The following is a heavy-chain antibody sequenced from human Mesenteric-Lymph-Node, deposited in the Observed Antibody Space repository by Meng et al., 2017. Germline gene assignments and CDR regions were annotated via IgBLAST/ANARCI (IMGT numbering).Heavy chain of an antibody. CDR1: GGSISRGDYY. CDR3: ARDLGVATSIAGFVY. V-gene: IGHV4-30-4*01. CDR2: IYYSGST. D-gene: IGHD5-12*01. Sequence: QVQLQESGPGLVKPSQTRSLIRTVPGGSISRGDYYWSWIRQPPGKGMEWIGYIYYSGSTYYNPSLKSRVTISVDTSKSQFSLRLSSVTAADTAVYYCARDLGVATSIAGFVYWGQGTLVTVSS. J-gene: IGHJ4*02.